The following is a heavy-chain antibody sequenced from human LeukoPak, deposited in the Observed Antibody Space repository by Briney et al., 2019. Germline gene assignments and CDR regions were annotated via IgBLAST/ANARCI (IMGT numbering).Heavy chain of an antibody. J-gene: IGHJ6*02. CDR1: GFTFSSYS. CDR2: ISSSSSTI. V-gene: IGHV3-48*01. D-gene: IGHD6-19*01. Sequence: GGSLRLSCAASGFTFSSYSMNWVRQAPGKGLEWVSYISSSSSTIYYADSVKGRPTISRDNAKNSLYLQMNSLRAEDTAVYYCARDPNVRGWWDYYYYGMDVWGQGTTVTVSS. CDR3: ARDPNVRGWWDYYYYGMDV.